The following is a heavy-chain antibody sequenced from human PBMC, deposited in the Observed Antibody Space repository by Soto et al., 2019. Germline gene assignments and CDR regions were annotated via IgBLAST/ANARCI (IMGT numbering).Heavy chain of an antibody. CDR2: IYHSGST. J-gene: IGHJ5*02. CDR3: ARSDSSTSCHGGVDP. Sequence: SETLSLTCAVSGGSISSSNWWSWVRQPPGKGLEWIGEIYHSGSTNYNPSLKSRVTISVDTSMNQFSLKLTSVTAADTAVYYCARSDSSTSCHGGVDPWGQGTLVTVSS. V-gene: IGHV4-4*02. CDR1: GGSISSSNW. D-gene: IGHD2-2*01.